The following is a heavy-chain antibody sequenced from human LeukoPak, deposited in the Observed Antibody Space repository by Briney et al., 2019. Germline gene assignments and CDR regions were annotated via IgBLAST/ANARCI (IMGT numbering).Heavy chain of an antibody. CDR2: IYPGDSDT. CDR1: GYSFTSYC. CDR3: ARSYGSGSYTTH. D-gene: IGHD3-10*01. J-gene: IGHJ4*02. Sequence: GESLKISCKGSGYSFTSYCIGWVRQMLGKGVEWMGIIYPGDSDTRYRPSFQGQVTISVDKSISTAYLQWSSLKASDTAMYYCARSYGSGSYTTHWGQGTLVTVSS. V-gene: IGHV5-51*01.